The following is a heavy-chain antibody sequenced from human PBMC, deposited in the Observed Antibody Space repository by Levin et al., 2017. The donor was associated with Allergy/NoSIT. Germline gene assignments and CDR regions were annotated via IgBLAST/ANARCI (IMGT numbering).Heavy chain of an antibody. J-gene: IGHJ6*02. Sequence: ASVKVSCKASGGTFSSYAISWVRQAPGQGLEWMGRIIPILGIANYAQKFQGRVTITADKSTSTAYMELSSLRSEDTAVYYCARGEGVVVIWGYYYYGMDVWGQGTTVTVSS. D-gene: IGHD3-22*01. CDR3: ARGEGVVVIWGYYYYGMDV. CDR2: IIPILGIA. CDR1: GGTFSSYA. V-gene: IGHV1-69*04.